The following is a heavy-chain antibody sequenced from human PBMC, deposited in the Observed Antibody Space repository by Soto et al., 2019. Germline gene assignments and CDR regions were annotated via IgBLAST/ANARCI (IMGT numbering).Heavy chain of an antibody. D-gene: IGHD6-19*01. CDR3: ARMYSSGWYPDPYYMDV. J-gene: IGHJ6*03. CDR2: MNPNSGNT. V-gene: IGHV1-8*01. CDR1: GYTFTSYD. Sequence: ASVKVSCKASGYTFTSYDINWVRQATRQGLEWMGWMNPNSGNTGYAQKFQGRVTMTRNTSISTAYMELSSLRSEDTAVYYCARMYSSGWYPDPYYMDVWGKGTTVTVSS.